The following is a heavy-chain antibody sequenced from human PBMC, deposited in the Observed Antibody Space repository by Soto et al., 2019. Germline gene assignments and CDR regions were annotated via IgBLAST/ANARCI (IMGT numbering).Heavy chain of an antibody. V-gene: IGHV1-2*02. CDR2: INPNSGGT. D-gene: IGHD3-22*01. CDR3: ARVSGNYYDSSLLDY. J-gene: IGHJ4*02. CDR1: GYTFTGYY. Sequence: ASVKVSCKASGYTFTGYYMHWVRQAPGQGLEWMGWINPNSGGTNYAQKFQGRVTMTRDTSISTAYMELSRLRSDDTAVYYCARVSGNYYDSSLLDYWGQGTLVTVSS.